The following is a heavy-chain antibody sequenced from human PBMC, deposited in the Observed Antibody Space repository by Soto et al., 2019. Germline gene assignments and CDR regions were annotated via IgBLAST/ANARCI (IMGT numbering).Heavy chain of an antibody. Sequence: QVQLQESGPGLLKPSQTLSLTCTVSRGSINSGGYYWHWIRQHPGKGLEWIGYVFHSGSTYYNPSFRSRVTTSMDTSKNQFSLSLSSVTAADTAIYYCARGGGEDNYFGPWGQGTLVTVSS. CDR1: RGSINSGGYY. J-gene: IGHJ5*02. V-gene: IGHV4-31*03. D-gene: IGHD3-16*01. CDR3: ARGGGEDNYFGP. CDR2: VFHSGST.